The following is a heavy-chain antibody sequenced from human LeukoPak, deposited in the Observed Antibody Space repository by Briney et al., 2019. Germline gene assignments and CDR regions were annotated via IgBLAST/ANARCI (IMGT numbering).Heavy chain of an antibody. CDR2: IYYSWST. J-gene: IGHJ6*02. Sequence: PAETQSLTCTVSGGSISSYYWSWLRQPPGKGLEGLGYIYYSWSTIYNPSLKTRLPISVDPSQNQLSLKLSSVTAADTAVYYCTRAQSSGYSYGYFYDYYGMDVWGQGTTVTVS. V-gene: IGHV4-59*01. CDR1: GGSISSYY. CDR3: TRAQSSGYSYGYFYDYYGMDV. D-gene: IGHD5-18*01.